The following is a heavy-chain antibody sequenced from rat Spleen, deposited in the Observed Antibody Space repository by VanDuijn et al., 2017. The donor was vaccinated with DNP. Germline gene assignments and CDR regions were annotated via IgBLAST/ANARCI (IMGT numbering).Heavy chain of an antibody. J-gene: IGHJ2*01. CDR1: GFNFNDNW. CDR2: INKESGTI. Sequence: EVKLVESGGGLVQPGRSLKLSCAASGFNFNDNWMGWVRQAPGKGLEWIGEINKESGTIIYSPSLKDKFTISRDNAQNTLCLQMNKLISEDTAIYYCAGRPPPTRGPFDYWGQGVMVTVSS. V-gene: IGHV4-2*01. CDR3: AGRPPPTRGPFDY. D-gene: IGHD1-4*01.